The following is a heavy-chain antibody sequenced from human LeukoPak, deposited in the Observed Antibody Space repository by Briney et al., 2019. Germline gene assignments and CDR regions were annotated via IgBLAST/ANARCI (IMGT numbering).Heavy chain of an antibody. J-gene: IGHJ4*02. CDR2: AQGDGRLQ. Sequence: PGGSLRLSCAASGFSFSTYGMHWVRQAPGKGLEWVAAAQGDGRLQYYADSVKGRFTISKDISKSTLYVQMNSLRAEDTAVYYCATGGGFYYGHWGQGTLVTVS. CDR1: GFSFSTYG. D-gene: IGHD3-22*01. V-gene: IGHV3-30*02. CDR3: ATGGGFYYGH.